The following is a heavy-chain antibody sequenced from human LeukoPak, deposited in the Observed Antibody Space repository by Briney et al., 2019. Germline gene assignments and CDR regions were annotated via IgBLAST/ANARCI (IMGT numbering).Heavy chain of an antibody. CDR1: GYTFTSYG. CDR3: ARDFPAYYYGSGSSFDY. D-gene: IGHD3-10*01. J-gene: IGHJ4*02. CDR2: ISAYNDNT. V-gene: IGHV1-18*01. Sequence: ASVKVSCKASGYTFTSYGISWVRQAPGQGLEWMGWISAYNDNTNYAQKLQGRVTMTTDTSTSTAYMELRSLRSDDTAVYYCARDFPAYYYGSGSSFDYWGQGTLVTVSS.